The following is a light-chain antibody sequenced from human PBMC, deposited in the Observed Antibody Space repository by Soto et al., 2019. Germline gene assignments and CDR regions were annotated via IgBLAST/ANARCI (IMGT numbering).Light chain of an antibody. V-gene: IGKV3-15*01. CDR1: QSVSSY. J-gene: IGKJ1*01. CDR2: DAS. Sequence: EIVLTQSPATLSLSPGERATLSCRASQSVSSYLAWYQQKPGQAPRLLIYDASNRATGIPARFSGSGSGTEFSLTINSLQSEDFGVYFCQQYDQWWTFGQGTKVDI. CDR3: QQYDQWWT.